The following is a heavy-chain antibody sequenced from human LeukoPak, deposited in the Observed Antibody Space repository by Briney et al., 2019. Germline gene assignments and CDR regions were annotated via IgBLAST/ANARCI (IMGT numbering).Heavy chain of an antibody. CDR1: GGTFSSYG. Sequence: ASVKVSCKASGGTFSSYGISWVRQAPGQGLEWMGWISAYNGNTNYAQKLQGRVTMTTDTSTSTAYMELRSLRSDDTAVYYCARDLMAYCGGDCYSALDYWGQGTLVTVSS. CDR2: ISAYNGNT. V-gene: IGHV1-18*01. CDR3: ARDLMAYCGGDCYSALDY. J-gene: IGHJ4*02. D-gene: IGHD2-21*02.